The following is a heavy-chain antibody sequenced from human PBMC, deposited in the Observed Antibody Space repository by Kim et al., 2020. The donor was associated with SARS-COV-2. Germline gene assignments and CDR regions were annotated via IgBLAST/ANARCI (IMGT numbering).Heavy chain of an antibody. J-gene: IGHJ4*02. CDR3: AREGRVQEYYYDSSGSFDY. V-gene: IGHV3-30*07. Sequence: PFTITRDNSKNTLYLQMNSLRAEDTAVYYCAREGRVQEYYYDSSGSFDYWGQGTLVTVSS. D-gene: IGHD3-22*01.